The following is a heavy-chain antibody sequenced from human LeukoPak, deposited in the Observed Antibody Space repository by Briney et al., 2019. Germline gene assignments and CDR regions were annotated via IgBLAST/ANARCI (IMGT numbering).Heavy chain of an antibody. CDR2: IGTSGSSI. V-gene: IGHV3-48*03. J-gene: IGHJ3*02. Sequence: PGGSLRLSCAASGFTFSSYEMSWVRQGPGKGLEWLSYIGTSGSSIYYADSVKGRFTISRGNGKRSLYLQMNSVRGEDTGVYFCARDKGATSALDIWGQGTMVTVSS. D-gene: IGHD1-26*01. CDR1: GFTFSSYE. CDR3: ARDKGATSALDI.